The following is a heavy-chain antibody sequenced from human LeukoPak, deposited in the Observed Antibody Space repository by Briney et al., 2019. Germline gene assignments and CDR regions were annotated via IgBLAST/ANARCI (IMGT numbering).Heavy chain of an antibody. Sequence: GSLRLSCAASGFTFSSSAMSWVRQAPGKGLEWVSAISNNGGYTYYADSVQGRFTISRDNSKSTLCLQMNSLRAEDTAVYYCAKYGPQDSGSSHFDYWGQGALVTVSS. CDR2: ISNNGGYT. CDR3: AKYGPQDSGSSHFDY. J-gene: IGHJ4*02. V-gene: IGHV3-23*01. CDR1: GFTFSSSA. D-gene: IGHD1-26*01.